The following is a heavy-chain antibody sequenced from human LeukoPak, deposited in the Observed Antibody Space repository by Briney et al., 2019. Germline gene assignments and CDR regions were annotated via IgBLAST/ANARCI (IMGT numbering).Heavy chain of an antibody. Sequence: SQTLSLTCTVSGGSISSYYWSWLRQPPGKGLEWLGYIYYSGSTNYNPSLKSRVTISVDTSKTQFSLKLSSVTAADTAVYYCAREKTSGYLNWFDPWGQGTLVTVSS. CDR1: GGSISSYY. V-gene: IGHV4-59*01. D-gene: IGHD5-12*01. J-gene: IGHJ5*02. CDR3: AREKTSGYLNWFDP. CDR2: IYYSGST.